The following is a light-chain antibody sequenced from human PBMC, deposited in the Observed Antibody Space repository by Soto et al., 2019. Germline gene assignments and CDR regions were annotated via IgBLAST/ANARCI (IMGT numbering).Light chain of an antibody. CDR2: GAS. CDR3: QQYGSSPRA. Sequence: TVSVATGERAGGSCRASQSVSSNLAWYQQKPGQAPRLLIYGASSRAAGIPDRFSGSGSGTDFTLTISRLEPEDVAGYYCQQYGSSPRAVGQGTEV. V-gene: IGKV3-20*01. J-gene: IGKJ1*01. CDR1: QSVSSN.